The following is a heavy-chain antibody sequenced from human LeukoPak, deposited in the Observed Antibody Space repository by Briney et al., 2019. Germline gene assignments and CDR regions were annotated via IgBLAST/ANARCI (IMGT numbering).Heavy chain of an antibody. Sequence: SETLSLTCTVSGGSISSYYWSWIRQPPGKGLEWIGYIYYSGSTNYNPSLKSRVTISVDTYKNQFSLKLSSGTAADTAVYYCARLPPPGYGDYSDFDYWGQGTLVTVSS. J-gene: IGHJ4*02. V-gene: IGHV4-59*01. CDR1: GGSISSYY. CDR2: IYYSGST. D-gene: IGHD4-17*01. CDR3: ARLPPPGYGDYSDFDY.